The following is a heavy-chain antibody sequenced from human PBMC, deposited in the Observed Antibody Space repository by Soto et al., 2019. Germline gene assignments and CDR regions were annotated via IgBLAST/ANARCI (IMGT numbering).Heavy chain of an antibody. D-gene: IGHD3-22*01. CDR3: ARGQYYSDTSPFPLHY. CDR1: GGNLGSFY. CDR2: FYDSGST. J-gene: IGHJ4*02. V-gene: IGHV4-59*01. Sequence: PSETLSLTCPVSGGNLGSFYWTWIRQNPGKGLEWIGYFYDSGSTHYNPSLKSRVTMSEDTSKNQFSLKLSSVTAADTAVYYCARGQYYSDTSPFPLHYWGQGTLVTVSS.